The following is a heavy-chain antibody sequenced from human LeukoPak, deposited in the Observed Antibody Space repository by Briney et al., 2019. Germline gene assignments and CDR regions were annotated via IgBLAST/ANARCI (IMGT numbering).Heavy chain of an antibody. Sequence: GRSLRLSCAASGFTFSAHVMHWVRQAPGKGLECVAVISNDGNDKYYGDSVKGRFSISRDNSKNTLYLQMGRLRTEATAVYYCARDGGYTGGWTYGAGDYWGQGTLVTVSS. CDR3: ARDGGYTGGWTYGAGDY. CDR2: ISNDGNDK. J-gene: IGHJ4*01. CDR1: GFTFSAHV. V-gene: IGHV3-30*04. D-gene: IGHD3-10*01.